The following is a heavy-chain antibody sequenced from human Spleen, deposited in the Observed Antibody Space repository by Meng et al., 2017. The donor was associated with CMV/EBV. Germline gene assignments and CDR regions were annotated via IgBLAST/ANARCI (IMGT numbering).Heavy chain of an antibody. CDR1: GGSISSSSYY. J-gene: IGHJ5*02. V-gene: IGHV4-39*07. CDR3: ARDGSCRSTTCPTWDWFDP. CDR2: SYYSGST. Sequence: SETLSLTCTVSGGSISSSSYYWGWIRQPPGKGLEWIGSSYYSGSTYYSPSLKSRVSISVDTSKNQFSLKLSSVTAADTAVYYCARDGSCRSTTCPTWDWFDPWGQGTLVTVSS. D-gene: IGHD2-2*01.